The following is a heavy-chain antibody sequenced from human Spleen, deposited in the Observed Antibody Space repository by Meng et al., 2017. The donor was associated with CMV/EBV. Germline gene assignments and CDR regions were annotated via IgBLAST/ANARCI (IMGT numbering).Heavy chain of an antibody. D-gene: IGHD3-10*01. CDR2: ISHDGKAK. V-gene: IGHV3-30*04. CDR3: AREFGVVGVIMRYFDY. CDR1: GFTFDSYA. J-gene: IGHJ4*02. Sequence: GESLKISCAASGFTFDSYAMSWVRRAQGKGLEWVAVISHDGKAKYYADSVKGRFTISRDNIKKTMSLQMNSLRTEDTAVYYCAREFGVVGVIMRYFDYWGQGTPVTVSS.